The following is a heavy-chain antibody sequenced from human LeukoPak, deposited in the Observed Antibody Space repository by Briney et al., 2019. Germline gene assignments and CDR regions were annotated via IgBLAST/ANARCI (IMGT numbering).Heavy chain of an antibody. CDR3: AREGLGYCTNGVCSGGNWFDP. Sequence: GGSLRLSCAASGFTFSSYEMNWVRQAPGKGLEWVSYISSSGSTIYYADSVKGRFTISRDNAKNSLYLQMNSLRAEDTAVYYCAREGLGYCTNGVCSGGNWFDPWGQGTLVTVSS. CDR1: GFTFSSYE. J-gene: IGHJ5*02. CDR2: ISSSGSTI. D-gene: IGHD2-8*01. V-gene: IGHV3-48*03.